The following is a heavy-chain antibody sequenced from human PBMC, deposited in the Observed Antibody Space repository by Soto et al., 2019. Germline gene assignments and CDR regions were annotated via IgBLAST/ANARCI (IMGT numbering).Heavy chain of an antibody. CDR1: GYTFSSDV. J-gene: IGHJ4*02. Sequence: ASVKVSCKASGYTFSSDVISWVRQAPGQGLEWMGWISAYNGNTNYAQKLQGRVTMTTDTSTSTAYMELRSLRSDDTAVYYCARDQEMTTVTFLDYWGQGTLVTVSS. CDR3: ARDQEMTTVTFLDY. CDR2: ISAYNGNT. D-gene: IGHD4-17*01. V-gene: IGHV1-18*01.